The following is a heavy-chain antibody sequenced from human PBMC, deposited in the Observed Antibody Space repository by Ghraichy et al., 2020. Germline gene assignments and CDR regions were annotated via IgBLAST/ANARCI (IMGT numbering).Heavy chain of an antibody. Sequence: GGSLRLSCAASGFTFSSYWMHWVRQAPGKGLVWVSRINSDGSSTSYADSVKGRFTISRDNAKNTLYLQMNSLRAEDTAVYYCVYDYVWGSYRKARVWMADYWSQGTRVTVSS. CDR2: INSDGSST. J-gene: IGHJ4*02. CDR3: VYDYVWGSYRKARVWMADY. D-gene: IGHD3-16*02. CDR1: GFTFSSYW. V-gene: IGHV3-74*01.